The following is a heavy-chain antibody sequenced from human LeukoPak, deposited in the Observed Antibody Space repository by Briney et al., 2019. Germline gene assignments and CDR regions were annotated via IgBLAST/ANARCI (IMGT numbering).Heavy chain of an antibody. Sequence: GESLRLSCASSGFTFSSYEMTWVRQAPGKGLEGVSYISSSGNTIYYADSVKGRFTISRDNAKNSLYLQMNSLRAEDTAVYYCARALYDSSGYYDYWGQGTLVTVSS. CDR2: ISSSGNTI. CDR3: ARALYDSSGYYDY. J-gene: IGHJ4*02. CDR1: GFTFSSYE. V-gene: IGHV3-48*03. D-gene: IGHD3-22*01.